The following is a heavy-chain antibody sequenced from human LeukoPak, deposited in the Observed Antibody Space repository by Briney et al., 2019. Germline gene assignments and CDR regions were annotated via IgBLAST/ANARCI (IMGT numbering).Heavy chain of an antibody. CDR1: GFTFSAYW. D-gene: IGHD6-19*01. CDR2: IIEGGNVK. V-gene: IGHV3-7*01. J-gene: IGHJ4*02. Sequence: GGSLRLSCAASGFTFSAYWMTWVRQAPGKGLAWVANIIEGGNVKYYADSVKGRFTISRDNTKNSLYLQMTSLRADDTAVYYCARVGKNGWDFDHWGQGILVTVSS. CDR3: ARVGKNGWDFDH.